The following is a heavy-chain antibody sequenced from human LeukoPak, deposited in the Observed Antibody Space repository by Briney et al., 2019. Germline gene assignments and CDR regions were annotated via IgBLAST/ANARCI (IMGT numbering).Heavy chain of an antibody. Sequence: SETLSLTCTVSGGSISSYYWSWIRQPPGKGLEWIGYIYYSGSTNYNPSLKSRVAISVDTSKNQFSLKLSSVTAADTAVYYCARASVTYYYYYYMDVWGKGTTVTVSS. V-gene: IGHV4-59*01. J-gene: IGHJ6*03. CDR3: ARASVTYYYYYYMDV. CDR1: GGSISSYY. CDR2: IYYSGST. D-gene: IGHD4-11*01.